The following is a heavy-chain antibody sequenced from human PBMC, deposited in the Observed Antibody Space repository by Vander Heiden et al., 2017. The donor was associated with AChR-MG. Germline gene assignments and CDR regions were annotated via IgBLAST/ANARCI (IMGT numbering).Heavy chain of an antibody. CDR2: ISSSGSTI. D-gene: IGHD2-2*01. Sequence: QVQLVESGGGLVKPGGSLRLPCAASGFTFSDYYRSWIRQAPGKGLEWVSYISSSGSTIYYADSVKGRFTISRDNAKNSLYLQMNSLRAEDTAVYYCARDRCSSTSCYGGYYYGMDVWGQGTTVTVSS. J-gene: IGHJ6*02. CDR3: ARDRCSSTSCYGGYYYGMDV. CDR1: GFTFSDYY. V-gene: IGHV3-11*01.